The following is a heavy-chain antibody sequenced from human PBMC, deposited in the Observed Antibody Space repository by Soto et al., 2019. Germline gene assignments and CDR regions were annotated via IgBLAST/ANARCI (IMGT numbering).Heavy chain of an antibody. CDR2: INHSGST. CDR3: ARGHCSSTSCYDDPLKY. CDR1: GGSLSGYY. Sequence: SETLSLTCAVYGGSLSGYYWSWIRQPPGKGLEWIGEINHSGSTNYNPSLKSRVTISVDTSKNQFSLKLSSVTAADTAVYYCARGHCSSTSCYDDPLKYWGQGTLVTVSS. J-gene: IGHJ4*02. D-gene: IGHD2-2*01. V-gene: IGHV4-34*01.